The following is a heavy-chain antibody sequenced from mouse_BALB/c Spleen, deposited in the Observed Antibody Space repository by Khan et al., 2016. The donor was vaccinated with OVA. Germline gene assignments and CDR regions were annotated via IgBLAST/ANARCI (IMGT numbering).Heavy chain of an antibody. CDR2: IPYSGST. V-gene: IGHV3-1*02. D-gene: IGHD1-2*01. Sequence: VQLKESGPGLVKPSQSLSLTCTVTGYSITSGYGWNWIRQFPGNQLEWMGYIPYSGSTNYNPSLKSRITITRDTSNNQFFLQLNSVTTEDTATYYCARTARLNYWGKGTTLTVSS. CDR3: ARTARLNY. CDR1: GYSITSGYG. J-gene: IGHJ2*01.